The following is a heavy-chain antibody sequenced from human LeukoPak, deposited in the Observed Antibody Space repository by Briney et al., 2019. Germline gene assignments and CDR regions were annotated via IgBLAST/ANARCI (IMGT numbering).Heavy chain of an antibody. V-gene: IGHV3-74*01. CDR1: GFTFSNYW. D-gene: IGHD3-10*01. CDR3: AKKLWFGELTNDGGFDY. J-gene: IGHJ4*02. CDR2: INTDGSST. Sequence: GPLRLSCAASGFTFSNYWMHWVRQAPGKGLVWVSRINTDGSSTSYVDSVKGRFTISRDNAKNTLYLQMNSLRAEDTAVYYCAKKLWFGELTNDGGFDYWGQGTLVTVSS.